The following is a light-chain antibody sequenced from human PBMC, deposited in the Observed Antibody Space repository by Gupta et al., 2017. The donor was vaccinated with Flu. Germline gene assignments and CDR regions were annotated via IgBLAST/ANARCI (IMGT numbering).Light chain of an antibody. J-gene: IGKJ2*01. CDR3: QQYYSSPHT. CDR1: QSVLHSSNNKNY. V-gene: IGKV4-1*01. Sequence: DIVMTQSRDSLAVSLGERATINCKSSQSVLHSSNNKNYLAWYQHKPGQPPKLLIYWASTRDSGVPDRFSGSGSGTDFTLTISSLQAEDVAVYYCQQYYSSPHTFGQGTKLEIK. CDR2: WAS.